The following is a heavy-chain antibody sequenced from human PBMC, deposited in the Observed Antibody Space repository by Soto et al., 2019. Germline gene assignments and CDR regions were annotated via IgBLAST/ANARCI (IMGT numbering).Heavy chain of an antibody. J-gene: IGHJ5*02. CDR1: GFTFKNFA. D-gene: IGHD3-10*01. CDR2: LGGSGSSA. V-gene: IGHV3-23*01. Sequence: EVQLLESGGGLVQPGGSLRLSCVASGFTFKNFAMTCVRQAPGKGMEWVSALGGSGSSATYADSVKGRFTVSRDDSKSTLYRQMSGLIVDDTALYYCEKDAVDYSGECDCFDLWCQGTLVTVSS. CDR3: EKDAVDYSGECDCFDL.